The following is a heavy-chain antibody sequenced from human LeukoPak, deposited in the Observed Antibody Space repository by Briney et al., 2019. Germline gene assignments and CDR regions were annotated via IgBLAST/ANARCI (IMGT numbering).Heavy chain of an antibody. J-gene: IGHJ3*02. D-gene: IGHD3-10*01. Sequence: SETLSLTCTVSGGPISSFFWSWVRQPPGKGLEWIGYVYNSGITKYNSSLKSRVTITVDTSKNQFSLNLSSVTAADTAVYFCARDRGVVPDAFDIWGQGTVVTVSS. CDR1: GGPISSFF. CDR3: ARDRGVVPDAFDI. CDR2: VYNSGIT. V-gene: IGHV4-59*01.